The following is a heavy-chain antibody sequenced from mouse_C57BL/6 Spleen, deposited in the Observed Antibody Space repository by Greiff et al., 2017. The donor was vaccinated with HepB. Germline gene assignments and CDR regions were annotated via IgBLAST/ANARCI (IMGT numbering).Heavy chain of an antibody. V-gene: IGHV7-3*01. CDR2: IRNKANGYTT. J-gene: IGHJ3*01. D-gene: IGHD2-5*01. Sequence: DVMLVESGGGLVQPGGSLSLSCAASGFTFTDYYMSWVRQPPGKALEWLGFIRNKANGYTTEYSASVKGRFTSSRDNSQSILYLQMNALRAEDSATYYCARSGSNYGRFAYWGQGTLVTVSA. CDR3: ARSGSNYGRFAY. CDR1: GFTFTDYY.